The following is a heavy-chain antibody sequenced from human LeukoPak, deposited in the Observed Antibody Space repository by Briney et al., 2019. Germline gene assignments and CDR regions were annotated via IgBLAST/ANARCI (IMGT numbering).Heavy chain of an antibody. D-gene: IGHD3-22*01. J-gene: IGHJ4*02. V-gene: IGHV1-2*02. CDR3: ATYYYDSSGQKHFDY. CDR1: GYTFTGYY. Sequence: ASVKVSCKASGYTFTGYYMHWVRQAPGQGLEWMGWINPNSGGTNYAQKFQGRVTMTRDTSISTAYMELSRLRSDDTAVYYRATYYYDSSGQKHFDYWGQGTLVTVSS. CDR2: INPNSGGT.